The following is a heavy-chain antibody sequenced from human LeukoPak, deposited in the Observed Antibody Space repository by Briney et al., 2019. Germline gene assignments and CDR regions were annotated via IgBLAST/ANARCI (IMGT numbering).Heavy chain of an antibody. CDR1: GGSITNYY. D-gene: IGHD3-10*01. CDR3: ARTTMVRGTYYMDV. V-gene: IGHV4-59*01. CDR2: IHSSGST. J-gene: IGHJ6*03. Sequence: SETLSLTCTVSGGSITNYYWNWIRQPPGKGLEWIGYIHSSGSTKSNPSLKSRVTISVDTSKNQFSLKLSSVTAADTAVYYCARTTMVRGTYYMDVWGKGTTVTISS.